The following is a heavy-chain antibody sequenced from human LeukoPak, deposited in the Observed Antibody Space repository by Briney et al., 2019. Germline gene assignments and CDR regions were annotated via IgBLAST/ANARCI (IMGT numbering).Heavy chain of an antibody. V-gene: IGHV4-38-2*02. CDR2: IYHSGST. Sequence: SETLSLTCTVSGYSISSGYYWGWIRQPPGKGLEWIGEIYHSGSTNYNPSLKSRVTISVDTSKNQFSLKLSSVTAADTAVYYCARESSWYKGYFDYWGQGTLVTVSS. CDR1: GYSISSGYY. J-gene: IGHJ4*02. D-gene: IGHD6-13*01. CDR3: ARESSWYKGYFDY.